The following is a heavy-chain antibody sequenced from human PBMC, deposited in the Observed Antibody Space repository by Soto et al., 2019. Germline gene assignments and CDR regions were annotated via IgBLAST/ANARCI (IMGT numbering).Heavy chain of an antibody. V-gene: IGHV4-59*01. Sequence: PXGTLSLTCTVSGGSISSYYWSWIRQPPGKGLEWIGYIYYSGSTNYNPSLKSRVTISVDTSKNQFSLKLSSVTAADTAVYYCARAGATIDYYYYGMDVWGQGTTVTVSS. CDR3: ARAGATIDYYYYGMDV. CDR2: IYYSGST. CDR1: GGSISSYY. J-gene: IGHJ6*02. D-gene: IGHD1-26*01.